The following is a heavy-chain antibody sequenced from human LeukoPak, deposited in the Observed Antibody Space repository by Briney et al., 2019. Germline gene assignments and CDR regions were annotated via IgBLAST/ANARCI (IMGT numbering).Heavy chain of an antibody. Sequence: PGGSLRLSCATSGFTFNGYGMHWVRQAPGKGLGWLTFIRYDGRDKYYADSVKGRFTISRDNSKNTVYLQMNSLRVEDTAVYYCAKDCGLGGDRDYWGQGTLVTVSS. V-gene: IGHV3-30*02. D-gene: IGHD2-21*01. CDR1: GFTFNGYG. J-gene: IGHJ4*02. CDR2: IRYDGRDK. CDR3: AKDCGLGGDRDY.